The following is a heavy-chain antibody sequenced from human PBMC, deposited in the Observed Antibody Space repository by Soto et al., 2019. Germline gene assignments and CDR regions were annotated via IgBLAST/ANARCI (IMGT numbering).Heavy chain of an antibody. D-gene: IGHD4-17*01. CDR3: ERGGEVTNVFSH. J-gene: IGHJ1*01. CDR2: INYDGSSI. V-gene: IGHV3-74*01. Sequence: GGSLRLSCTASEFTFSDYWMHWVRQAPGKGLVWVSRINYDGSSITYADSVKGRFTISRDNAKNTLYLQMDSLRAEDTAMYYCERGGEVTNVFSHWGQGTLVTVSS. CDR1: EFTFSDYW.